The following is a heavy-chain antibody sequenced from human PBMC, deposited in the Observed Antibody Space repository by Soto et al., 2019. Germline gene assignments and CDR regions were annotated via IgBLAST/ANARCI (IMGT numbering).Heavy chain of an antibody. CDR1: GYTFTSYD. V-gene: IGHV1-8*01. CDR2: MNPNSGNA. CDR3: ARVPPLVSSRWAPRKGGMDV. Sequence: ASVKVSCKASGYTFTSYDINWVRQATGQGLEWMGWMNPNSGNAGYAQKFQGRVTMTRNTSISTAYMELSSLRSEDTAVYYCARVPPLVSSRWAPRKGGMDVWGQGTTVTVSS. D-gene: IGHD6-13*01. J-gene: IGHJ6*02.